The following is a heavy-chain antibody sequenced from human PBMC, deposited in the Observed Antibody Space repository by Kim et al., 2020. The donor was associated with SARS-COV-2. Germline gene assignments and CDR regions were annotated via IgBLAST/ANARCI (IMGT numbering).Heavy chain of an antibody. Sequence: NYAQQLQGRVTMTTDTSTSTAYMELRSLRSDDTAVYYCARVTWDGYKGDYWGQGTLVTVSS. J-gene: IGHJ4*02. V-gene: IGHV1-18*01. CDR3: ARVTWDGYKGDY. D-gene: IGHD5-12*01.